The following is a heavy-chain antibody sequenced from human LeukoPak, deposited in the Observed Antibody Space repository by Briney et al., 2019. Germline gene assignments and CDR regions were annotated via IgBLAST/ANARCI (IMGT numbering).Heavy chain of an antibody. CDR2: TKYNGRT. D-gene: IGHD4-23*01. V-gene: IGHV4-34*01. CDR3: ARLRDGRWLLEH. Sequence: SETLSLTCAVYGGSFSGYFWGWIRQSPGKGLEWIASTKYNGRTFYNPSLKSRVIISVDTSTNQFSLKVSPVTADDTAVYYCARLRDGRWLLEHWGQGTLVTVSS. CDR1: GGSFSGYF. J-gene: IGHJ4*02.